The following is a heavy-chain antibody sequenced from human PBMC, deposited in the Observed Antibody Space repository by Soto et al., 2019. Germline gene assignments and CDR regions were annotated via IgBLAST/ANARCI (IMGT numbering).Heavy chain of an antibody. CDR2: IKQVGSER. J-gene: IGHJ4*02. V-gene: IGHV3-7*01. D-gene: IGHD6-6*01. CDR1: GFTFNGYW. Sequence: ELQLVGSGGGLVQPGGSLGPSCAASGFTFNGYWMGWVGKVPGKGPEWLANIKQVGSERYYVDSVKGRFTISRDNVKNSVYLQMNSLRAEDTAVYYCTRTISALPGDDYWGQGTLVTVSS. CDR3: TRTISALPGDDY.